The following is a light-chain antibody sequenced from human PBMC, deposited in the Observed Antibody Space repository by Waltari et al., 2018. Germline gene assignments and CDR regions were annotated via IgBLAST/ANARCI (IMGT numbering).Light chain of an antibody. CDR2: RND. CDR3: AAWDDSLSASL. CDR1: SFNIGGNY. V-gene: IGLV1-47*01. J-gene: IGLJ3*02. Sequence: QTVLTQPPSVSGTPGQRVTISCSGSSFNIGGNYVYWFQQLPGTAPKLLIHRNDGRPSGGPDRISGSKSGTSASLAISGLRSEDEAHYYCAAWDDSLSASLFGGGTKLTVL.